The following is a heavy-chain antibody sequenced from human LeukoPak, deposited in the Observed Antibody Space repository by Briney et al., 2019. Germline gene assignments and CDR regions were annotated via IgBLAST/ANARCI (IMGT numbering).Heavy chain of an antibody. J-gene: IGHJ3*02. CDR1: GGSISSSSYY. CDR3: AGYQLRLYAFDI. CDR2: IYYSGST. Sequence: SGTLSLTCTVSGGSISSSSYYWGWIRQPPGKGLEWIGSIYYSGSTYYNPSLKSRVTISVDTSKNQFSLKLSSVTAADTAVYYCAGYQLRLYAFDIWGQGTMVTVSS. D-gene: IGHD4-17*01. V-gene: IGHV4-39*01.